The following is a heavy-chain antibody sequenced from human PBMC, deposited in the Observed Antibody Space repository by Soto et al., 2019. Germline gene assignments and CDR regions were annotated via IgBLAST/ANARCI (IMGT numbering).Heavy chain of an antibody. D-gene: IGHD4-17*01. CDR3: ASVTTGPGAFDI. Sequence: GGSLRLAWAASAFTFSSSWTHWVRQAPGKGLVWVSRINSDGSITSYAGSVKGRCTMSRDNAKNTLFLQMNSLRAEHPVVYYGASVTTGPGAFDIWGHGTLVTVSS. CDR1: AFTFSSSW. CDR2: INSDGSIT. V-gene: IGHV3-74*01. J-gene: IGHJ3*02.